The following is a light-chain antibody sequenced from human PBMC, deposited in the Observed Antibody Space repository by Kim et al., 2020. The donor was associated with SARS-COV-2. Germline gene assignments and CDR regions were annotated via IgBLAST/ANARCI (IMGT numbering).Light chain of an antibody. Sequence: ALRKTVRITCQGDSLRNYYASWYQQKPRQAPVVVIYGRNDRPSGIPDRFSGSNSGNTASLTITGAQAEDEANYYCNSRDSSGNHLVFGGGTKLTVL. CDR2: GRN. CDR3: NSRDSSGNHLV. CDR1: SLRNYY. V-gene: IGLV3-19*01. J-gene: IGLJ3*02.